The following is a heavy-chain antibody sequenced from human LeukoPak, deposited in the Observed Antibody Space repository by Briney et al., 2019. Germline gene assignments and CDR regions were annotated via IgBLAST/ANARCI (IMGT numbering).Heavy chain of an antibody. D-gene: IGHD2-15*01. Sequence: GGSLRLSCAASGFTFSDYSMNWVRQAPGKGLEWVSTISSTSTYIYYADSMKGRFTISRDNAKNSLYLQMNSLRAEDTAVYYCAREGRGSDYWGQGTLVTVSS. J-gene: IGHJ4*02. CDR2: ISSTSTYI. CDR1: GFTFSDYS. CDR3: AREGRGSDY. V-gene: IGHV3-21*01.